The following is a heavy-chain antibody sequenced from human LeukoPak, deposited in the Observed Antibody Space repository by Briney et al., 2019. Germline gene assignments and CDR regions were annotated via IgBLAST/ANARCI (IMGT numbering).Heavy chain of an antibody. D-gene: IGHD6-19*01. J-gene: IGHJ4*02. CDR1: GFTVSSNY. CDR2: ISGSGGIT. V-gene: IGHV3-23*01. CDR3: AKTTAGYSSGRYPGWPMDY. Sequence: GGSLRLSCAASGFTVSSNYMSWGRQSPGEGLEWVCGISGSGGITYFADSVKGRFTISRENSKNRVYLQINSLRAEDTALYYCAKTTAGYSSGRYPGWPMDYWGQGTLVTVSS.